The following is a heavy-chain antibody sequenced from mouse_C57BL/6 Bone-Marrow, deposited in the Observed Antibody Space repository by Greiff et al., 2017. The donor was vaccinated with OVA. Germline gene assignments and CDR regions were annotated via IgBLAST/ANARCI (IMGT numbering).Heavy chain of an antibody. CDR1: GFTFSDYY. CDR2: ISNGGGST. CDR3: ARHGYFDY. J-gene: IGHJ2*01. Sequence: EVQGVESGGGLVQPGGSLKLSCAASGFTFSDYYMYWVRQTPEKRLEWVAYISNGGGSTYYPDTVKGRFTISRDNAKNTLYLQMSRLKSEDTAMYYCARHGYFDYGGQGTTLTVSS. V-gene: IGHV5-12*01.